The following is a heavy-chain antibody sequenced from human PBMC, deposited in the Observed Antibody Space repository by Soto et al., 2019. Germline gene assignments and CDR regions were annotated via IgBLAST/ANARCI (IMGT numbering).Heavy chain of an antibody. V-gene: IGHV3-30-3*01. CDR3: ARESYYDSSGYGY. Sequence: GGSLRLSCAASGFTFSSYAMHWVRQAPGKGLEWVAVISYDGSNKYYADSVKGRFTISRDNSKNTLYLQMNSLRAEDTAVYYCARESYYDSSGYGYWGQGTLVTVSS. CDR1: GFTFSSYA. J-gene: IGHJ4*02. D-gene: IGHD3-22*01. CDR2: ISYDGSNK.